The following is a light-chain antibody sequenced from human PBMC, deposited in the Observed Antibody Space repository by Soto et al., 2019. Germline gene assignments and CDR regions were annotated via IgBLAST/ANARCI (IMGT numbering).Light chain of an antibody. CDR3: LQYNTYSKT. J-gene: IGKJ1*01. V-gene: IGKV1-5*03. Sequence: DIQMTQSPSTLSASVGDRVTITCRASQTISTWLAWYQQKPGKAPKLLIYKASTLDSGVPSRFSGSGSGTDFTLTISGLQPDDFATYYCLQYNTYSKTFGQGTRWISN. CDR2: KAS. CDR1: QTISTW.